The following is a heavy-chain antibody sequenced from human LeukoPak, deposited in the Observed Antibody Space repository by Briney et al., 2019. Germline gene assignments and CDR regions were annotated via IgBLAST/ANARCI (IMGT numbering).Heavy chain of an antibody. D-gene: IGHD2/OR15-2a*01. J-gene: IGHJ4*02. CDR2: IWYDGSNK. Sequence: PGGFLRLSCAASGFTFSNYGMHWVRQAPGKGLEWVGLIWYDGSNKYYTDSVKGRLTISRNNSKDTLFLQMNSLRAEDTAVYYCAREGPRGNSQFDYWGQGTLVTVST. V-gene: IGHV3-33*01. CDR1: GFTFSNYG. CDR3: AREGPRGNSQFDY.